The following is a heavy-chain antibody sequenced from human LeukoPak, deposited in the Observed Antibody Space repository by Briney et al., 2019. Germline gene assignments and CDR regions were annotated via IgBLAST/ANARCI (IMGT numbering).Heavy chain of an antibody. D-gene: IGHD6-19*01. CDR3: ARDYSARVEQWLVRGYYFDY. CDR2: IIPIFGTA. CDR1: GYTFTSYG. Sequence: SVKVSCKASGYTFTSYGISWVRQAPGQGLEWMGGIIPIFGTANYAQKFQGRVTITADESTSTAYMELSSLRSEDTAVYYCARDYSARVEQWLVRGYYFDYWGQGTLVTVSS. V-gene: IGHV1-69*13. J-gene: IGHJ4*02.